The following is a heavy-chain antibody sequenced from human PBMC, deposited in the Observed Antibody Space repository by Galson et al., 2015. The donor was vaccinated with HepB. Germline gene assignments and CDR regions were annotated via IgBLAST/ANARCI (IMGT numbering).Heavy chain of an antibody. CDR2: ISWNSGSI. CDR3: AKDIEQQWLPMAFDI. D-gene: IGHD6-19*01. Sequence: SLRLSCAASGFTFDDYAMHWVRQAPGKGLEWVSGISWNSGSIGYADSVKGRFTISRDNAKNSLYLQMNSLRAEDTALYYCAKDIEQQWLPMAFDIWGQGTMVTVSS. J-gene: IGHJ3*02. V-gene: IGHV3-9*01. CDR1: GFTFDDYA.